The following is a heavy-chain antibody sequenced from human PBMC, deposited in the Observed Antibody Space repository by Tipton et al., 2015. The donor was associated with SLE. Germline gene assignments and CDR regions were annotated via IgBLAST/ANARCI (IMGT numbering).Heavy chain of an antibody. Sequence: TLSLTCTVSSGSISGGDYYWSWIRQPPGKGLEWIGNIYYTGHTYYSPSLESRVTISVETSKSQFSLKVTSVTAADTAVYYCARGPYNWNPFYYYYMDVWGKGTTVTVSS. J-gene: IGHJ6*03. V-gene: IGHV4-30-4*01. CDR3: ARGPYNWNPFYYYYMDV. CDR2: IYYTGHT. CDR1: SGSISGGDYY. D-gene: IGHD1-20*01.